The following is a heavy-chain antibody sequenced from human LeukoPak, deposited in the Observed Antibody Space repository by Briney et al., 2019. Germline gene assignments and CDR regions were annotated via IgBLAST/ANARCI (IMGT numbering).Heavy chain of an antibody. V-gene: IGHV3-21*01. CDR2: ISTSSSYI. CDR3: ARDGGSYFFDY. Sequence: GGSLRLSCAASGFTFSSYSMNWVRQAPGKGAEWVSSISTSSSYIYYADSVKGRFTISRDNAQNSLYLQKHNLRAEDTAVYYCARDGGSYFFDYWGQGTLVTVSS. D-gene: IGHD3-16*01. J-gene: IGHJ4*02. CDR1: GFTFSSYS.